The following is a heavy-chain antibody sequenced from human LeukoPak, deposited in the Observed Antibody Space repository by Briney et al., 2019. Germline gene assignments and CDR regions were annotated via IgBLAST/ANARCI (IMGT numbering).Heavy chain of an antibody. J-gene: IGHJ6*02. D-gene: IGHD5-18*01. Sequence: GGSLRLSCAASGFTFSSYEMNWVRQAPGKGLEWVSYISSSGSTIYYADSVKGRFTISRDSAKNSLYLQMNSLRAEDTAVYYCARAVGTWIQLWSPNYYYGMDVWGQGTTVTVSS. V-gene: IGHV3-48*03. CDR1: GFTFSSYE. CDR3: ARAVGTWIQLWSPNYYYGMDV. CDR2: ISSSGSTI.